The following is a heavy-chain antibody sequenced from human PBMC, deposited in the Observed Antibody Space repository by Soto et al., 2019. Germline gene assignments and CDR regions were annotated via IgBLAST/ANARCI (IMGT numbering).Heavy chain of an antibody. V-gene: IGHV3-23*01. CDR3: AKALYDGFTY. J-gene: IGHJ4*02. CDR1: GFTFSVYA. CDR2: ISGSGDST. D-gene: IGHD3-22*01. Sequence: GGSLRLSCAASGFTFSVYAMSWVRQAPGKGLEWVSGISGSGDSTHYADSVKGRFTVSRDNSKSMLYLQTNSLRAEDTAIYYCAKALYDGFTYWGQGTLVTVSS.